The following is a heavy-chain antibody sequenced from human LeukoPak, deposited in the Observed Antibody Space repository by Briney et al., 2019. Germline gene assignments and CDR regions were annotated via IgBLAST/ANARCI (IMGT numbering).Heavy chain of an antibody. Sequence: ASVKVSCKASGYTFTGYYMHWVRRAPGQGLEWMGWINPNSGGTNYAQKFQGRVTMTRDTSISTAYMELSRLRSDDTAVYYCAREQRRIAAAGTGRGVDYWGQGTLVTVSS. V-gene: IGHV1-2*02. CDR3: AREQRRIAAAGTGRGVDY. CDR1: GYTFTGYY. J-gene: IGHJ4*02. CDR2: INPNSGGT. D-gene: IGHD6-13*01.